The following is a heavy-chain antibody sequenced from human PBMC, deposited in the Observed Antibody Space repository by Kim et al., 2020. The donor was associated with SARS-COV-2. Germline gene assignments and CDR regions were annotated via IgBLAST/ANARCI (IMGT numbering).Heavy chain of an antibody. CDR1: GYSFTSYW. Sequence: GESLKISCKGSGYSFTSYWIGWVRQMPGKGLEWMGIIYPGDSDTRYSPSFQGQVTISADKSISTAYLQWSSLKASDTAMYYCARNLYSGSYYRYYYGMDVWGQGTTVTGSS. V-gene: IGHV5-51*01. CDR2: IYPGDSDT. D-gene: IGHD1-26*01. CDR3: ARNLYSGSYYRYYYGMDV. J-gene: IGHJ6*02.